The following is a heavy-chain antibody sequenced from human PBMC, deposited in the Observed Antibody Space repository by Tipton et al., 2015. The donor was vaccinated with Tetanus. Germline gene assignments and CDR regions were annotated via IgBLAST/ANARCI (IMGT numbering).Heavy chain of an antibody. V-gene: IGHV4-34*01. CDR2: ITPRGSS. Sequence: AGLVKPSETLSLTCAVSGASLSGHFWSWVRQPPGKGLEWIGEITPRGSSSYNPSLKSRVTISGDTSKNQFSLNLTSVTAADTAVYYCARTAHNWFDPWGQGILVTVSS. J-gene: IGHJ5*02. D-gene: IGHD2-21*02. CDR3: ARTAHNWFDP. CDR1: GASLSGHF.